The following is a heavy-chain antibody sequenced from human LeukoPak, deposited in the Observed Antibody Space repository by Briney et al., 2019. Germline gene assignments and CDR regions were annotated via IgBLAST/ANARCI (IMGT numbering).Heavy chain of an antibody. V-gene: IGHV4-59*01. J-gene: IGHJ3*02. CDR2: VSSSGST. CDR1: GGSITSYY. D-gene: IGHD3-3*01. Sequence: SETLSLTCTVSGGSITSYYWSWIRQPPGKGLEWIGCVSSSGSTNYNPSLKSRVTISVDTSKNQFSLKLSSVTAADTAVYYCARRDFWAFDIWGQGTMVTVSS. CDR3: ARRDFWAFDI.